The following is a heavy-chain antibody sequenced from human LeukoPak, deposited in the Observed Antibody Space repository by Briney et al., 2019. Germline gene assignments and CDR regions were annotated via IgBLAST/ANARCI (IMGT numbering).Heavy chain of an antibody. CDR1: GFTFSSYG. V-gene: IGHV3-33*06. D-gene: IGHD3-10*01. J-gene: IGHJ5*02. CDR2: IWYVGSNK. CDR3: AKDRSMVRGVVTHLFDP. Sequence: GGSLRLSCAASGFTFSSYGMHWVRQAPGKGLEWVAVIWYVGSNKYYADSVKGRFTISRDNSKNTLYLQMNSLRAEDTAVYYCAKDRSMVRGVVTHLFDPWGQGTLVTVSS.